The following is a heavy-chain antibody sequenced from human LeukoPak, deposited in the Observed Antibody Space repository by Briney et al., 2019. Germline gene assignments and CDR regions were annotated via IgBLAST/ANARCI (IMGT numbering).Heavy chain of an antibody. CDR3: AREEAQLALKW. Sequence: QPGGSLRLSCAASGFTFSSYEMNWVRQAPGKGLEWVSYISSSGSTIYYADSVKGRFTISRDNAKNSLYLQMNSLRAEDTAVYYRAREEAQLALKWWGQGTLVTVSS. D-gene: IGHD2-2*01. V-gene: IGHV3-48*03. CDR2: ISSSGSTI. J-gene: IGHJ4*02. CDR1: GFTFSSYE.